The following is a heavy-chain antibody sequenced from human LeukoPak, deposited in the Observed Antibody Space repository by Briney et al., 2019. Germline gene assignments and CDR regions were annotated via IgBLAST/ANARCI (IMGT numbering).Heavy chain of an antibody. CDR1: GGSISSYY. V-gene: IGHV4-38-2*02. J-gene: IGHJ4*02. CDR2: IYHSGST. Sequence: SETLSLTCTVSGGSISSYYWGWIRQPPGKGLEWIGSIYHSGSTYYNPSLKSRVTISVDTSKNQFSLKLSSVTAADTAVYYCARDPHYDYVWGSPTGDWGQGTLVTVSS. D-gene: IGHD3-16*01. CDR3: ARDPHYDYVWGSPTGD.